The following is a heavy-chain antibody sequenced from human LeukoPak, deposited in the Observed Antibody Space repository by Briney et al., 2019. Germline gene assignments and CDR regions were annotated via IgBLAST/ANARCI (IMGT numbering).Heavy chain of an antibody. Sequence: GGSLRLSCAAYGFTLSKCAMNWVRQAPGKGLEWVSGIDGSGGRPPSADSVKGRFTISRDISKNTLYLQMDSLRAEDTAAYYCARGKDHDFWNPFDHWGQGTLVTVSS. CDR3: ARGKDHDFWNPFDH. J-gene: IGHJ4*02. D-gene: IGHD3-3*01. CDR1: GFTLSKCA. CDR2: IDGSGGRP. V-gene: IGHV3-23*01.